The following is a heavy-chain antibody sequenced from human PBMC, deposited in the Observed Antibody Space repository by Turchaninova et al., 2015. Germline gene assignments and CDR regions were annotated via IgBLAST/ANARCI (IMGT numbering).Heavy chain of an antibody. CDR2: FDSSGST. V-gene: IGHV4-39*07. D-gene: IGHD4-11*01. CDR1: GGSISSSGYY. CDR3: ARDSGYTNYYY. J-gene: IGHJ4*02. Sequence: QLQLQESGPGLVKPSETLSLTCTVPGGSISSSGYYWGWIRQPPGNGLEGIVSFDSSGSTYYNPSLKSRVTISVDTSKNQFSLKMNSVTAADTAMYYCARDSGYTNYYYWGQGTLVTVSS.